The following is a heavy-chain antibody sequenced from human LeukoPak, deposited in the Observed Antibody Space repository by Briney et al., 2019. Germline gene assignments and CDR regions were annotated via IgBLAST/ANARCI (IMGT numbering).Heavy chain of an antibody. J-gene: IGHJ3*02. CDR3: ARRWYYYDSSPMDI. D-gene: IGHD3-22*01. V-gene: IGHV1-2*02. CDR1: GYTFTGYY. CDR2: INPNSGGT. Sequence: ASVKVSCKASGYTFTGYYMHWVRQAPGQGLEWMGWINPNSGGTNYAQKFQGRVTMTRDTSISTAYMELSSLRSEDTAVYYCARRWYYYDSSPMDIWGQGTMVTVSS.